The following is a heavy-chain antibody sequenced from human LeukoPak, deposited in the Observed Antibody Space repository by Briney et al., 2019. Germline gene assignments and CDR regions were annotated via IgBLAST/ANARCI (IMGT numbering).Heavy chain of an antibody. V-gene: IGHV3-30*03. CDR3: AREYYDILAGLLGSLDY. D-gene: IGHD3-9*01. CDR2: ISYDGSNK. CDR1: GFTFSSYG. Sequence: GRSLRLSCAASGFTFSSYGMHWVRQAPGKGLEWVAVISYDGSNKYYADSVKGRFTISRDNSKDTLYLQMNSLRAEDTAVYYCAREYYDILAGLLGSLDYWGQGTLVTVSS. J-gene: IGHJ4*02.